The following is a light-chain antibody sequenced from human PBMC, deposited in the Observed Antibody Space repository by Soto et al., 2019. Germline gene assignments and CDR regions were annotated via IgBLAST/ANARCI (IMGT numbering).Light chain of an antibody. Sequence: QSALTQPPSASGSPGQSVTISCTGTSSNFISWYQQHPGKAPKLMIFAVNKRPSGVPDRFSGSKSGNTASLTVSGLQAEDEADYYCSFADGKNVVFGGGTKVTVL. CDR2: AVN. CDR3: SFADGKNVV. J-gene: IGLJ2*01. CDR1: SSNF. V-gene: IGLV2-8*01.